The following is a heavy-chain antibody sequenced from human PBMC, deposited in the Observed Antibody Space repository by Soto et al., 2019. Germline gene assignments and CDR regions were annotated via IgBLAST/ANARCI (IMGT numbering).Heavy chain of an antibody. CDR2: IDPSDSYV. D-gene: IGHD6-19*01. Sequence: HXESLKISCKTSGYTFSGHWISWVRQVPGRGLQGMGNIDPSDSYVNYNPAFRGHVTFSVDKSSSTAYLHWSSLGPSDTAIYYCERHGAAIWLGYWGQGNLVTVS. V-gene: IGHV5-10-1*01. CDR1: GYTFSGHW. CDR3: ERHGAAIWLGY. J-gene: IGHJ4*02.